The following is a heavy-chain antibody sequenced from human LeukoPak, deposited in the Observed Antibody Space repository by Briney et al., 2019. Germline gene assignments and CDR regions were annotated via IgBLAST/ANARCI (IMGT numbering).Heavy chain of an antibody. Sequence: ASVKVSCKASGYTFSGNFMHWVRQAPGQGLEWMGWINPNTGDTNYAQKFQGRVSMTGDTSISTSYMELSRLRSDDTAVYFCARDRAYYYYGMDVWGQGTTVTVSS. CDR2: INPNTGDT. J-gene: IGHJ6*02. V-gene: IGHV1-2*02. CDR1: GYTFSGNF. CDR3: ARDRAYYYYGMDV.